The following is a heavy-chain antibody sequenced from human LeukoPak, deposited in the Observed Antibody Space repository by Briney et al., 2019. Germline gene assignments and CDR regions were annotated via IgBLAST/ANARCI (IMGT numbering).Heavy chain of an antibody. J-gene: IGHJ4*02. CDR1: GVSFSSYA. CDR3: SKGRIAAARRCSPL. Sequence: GGSLRLSCAASGVSFSSYAMSWVRQAPGRGLEWVSAISRSGGSTYYADSVKSGFTPSRDTSQKTLYLQKNSPRAEDTAVYCCSKGRIAAARRCSPLWGQGALVTVSS. CDR2: ISRSGGST. D-gene: IGHD6-13*01. V-gene: IGHV3-23*01.